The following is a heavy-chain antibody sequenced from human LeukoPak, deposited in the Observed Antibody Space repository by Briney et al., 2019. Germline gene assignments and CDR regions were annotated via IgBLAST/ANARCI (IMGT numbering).Heavy chain of an antibody. V-gene: IGHV3-23*01. Sequence: GGSLRLSCAASGFTFTSYAMTWVRQAPGKGLEWVSAISGSGANTYYADTVKGRFTISRDNSKNTLYVQMKSLRVEDTAVYYCARGLVDMHDSSGYYSNWFDPWGQGTLVTVSS. CDR1: GFTFTSYA. D-gene: IGHD3-22*01. J-gene: IGHJ5*02. CDR2: ISGSGANT. CDR3: ARGLVDMHDSSGYYSNWFDP.